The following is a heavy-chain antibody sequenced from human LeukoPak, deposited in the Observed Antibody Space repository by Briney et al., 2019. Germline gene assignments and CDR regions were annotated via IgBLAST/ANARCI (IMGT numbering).Heavy chain of an antibody. CDR2: IYYSGST. J-gene: IGHJ4*02. CDR3: AMATLTTVTPIDY. V-gene: IGHV4-39*07. D-gene: IGHD4-17*01. CDR1: GGSISSSSYY. Sequence: SETLSLTCTVSGGSISSSSYYWGWIRQPPGKGLEWIGSIYYSGSTYYNPSLKSRVTISVDTSKNQFSLKLSSVTAADTAVYYCAMATLTTVTPIDYWGQGTLVTVSS.